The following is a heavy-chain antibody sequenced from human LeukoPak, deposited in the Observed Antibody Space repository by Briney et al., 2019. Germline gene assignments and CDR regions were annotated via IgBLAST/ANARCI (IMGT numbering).Heavy chain of an antibody. CDR1: GGSISYYY. CDR2: IYHNGGT. J-gene: IGHJ4*02. CDR3: ARHVRAVAGGRYFDY. Sequence: PSETLPLTCTISGGSISYYYWSWIRQSPGKGLEWIGYIYHNGGTNYNPSLQSRLTISVDTSKNQFSLKLSSVTAADTAVYYCARHVRAVAGGRYFDYWGQGTQVTVSS. D-gene: IGHD6-19*01. V-gene: IGHV4-59*08.